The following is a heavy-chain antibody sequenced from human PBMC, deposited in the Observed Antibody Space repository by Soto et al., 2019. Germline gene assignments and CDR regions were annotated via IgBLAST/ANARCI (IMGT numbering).Heavy chain of an antibody. Sequence: EVQLVESGGGLVQPGGSLKLSCAASGFTFSGSAMHWVRQASGKGLEWVGRIRSKANSYATAYAASVKGRFTSSRDDSKNTAYLQMNSLKTEDTAVYYCTRRGPAYCGGDCYSDFDYWGQGTLVTVSS. V-gene: IGHV3-73*01. CDR3: TRRGPAYCGGDCYSDFDY. J-gene: IGHJ4*02. CDR1: GFTFSGSA. D-gene: IGHD2-21*01. CDR2: IRSKANSYAT.